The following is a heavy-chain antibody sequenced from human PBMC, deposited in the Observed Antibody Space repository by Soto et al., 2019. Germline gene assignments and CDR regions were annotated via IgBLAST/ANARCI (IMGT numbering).Heavy chain of an antibody. V-gene: IGHV3-11*01. D-gene: IGHD6-19*01. Sequence: GGSLRLSCAASGFTFSDYYMSWIRQAPGKGLEWVSYISSSGSTIYYADSVKGRFTISRDNAKNSLYLQMNSLRAEDTAVYYCSRDMEQWPQEDIWGQGTMVTVSS. CDR1: GFTFSDYY. J-gene: IGHJ3*02. CDR2: ISSSGSTI. CDR3: SRDMEQWPQEDI.